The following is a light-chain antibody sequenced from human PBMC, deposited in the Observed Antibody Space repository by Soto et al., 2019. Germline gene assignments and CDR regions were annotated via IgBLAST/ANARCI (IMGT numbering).Light chain of an antibody. V-gene: IGKV3-20*01. CDR1: QSISSSY. CDR3: QQSDSSPT. CDR2: AAS. J-gene: IGKJ2*01. Sequence: EIVLTQSPGTLPLSPGEGATLSCRASQSISSSYLAWYQQKPGQAPRLLIYAASSRATGIPDRFSGSGSGTDFTLTISRLEPEDFATYYCQQSDSSPTFGQGTKVEIK.